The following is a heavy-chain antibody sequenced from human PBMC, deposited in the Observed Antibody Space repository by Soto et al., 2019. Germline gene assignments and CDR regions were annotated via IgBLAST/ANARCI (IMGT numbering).Heavy chain of an antibody. V-gene: IGHV1-2*06. CDR2: TNPNSDGA. D-gene: IGHD2-15*01. CDR1: GDTFTDYY. Sequence: ASVKVSCKASGDTFTDYYIHWVRQATGQGLEWMGRTNPNSDGAHYAQKFRGRATMTTGKSTSTLYMEVNRLTSDDPAVYFCARGGGTSWHGDWFDPWGKGTLVTVSS. CDR3: ARGGGTSWHGDWFDP. J-gene: IGHJ5*02.